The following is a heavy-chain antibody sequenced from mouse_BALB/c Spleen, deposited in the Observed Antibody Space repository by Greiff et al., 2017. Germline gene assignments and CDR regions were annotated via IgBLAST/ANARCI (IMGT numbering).Heavy chain of an antibody. D-gene: IGHD1-1*01. CDR2: ISSGSSTI. CDR1: GFTFSSFG. CDR3: ARGYYGSSPFDY. Sequence: EVQLVESGGGLVQPGGSRKLSCAASGFTFSSFGMHWVRQAPEKGLEWVAYISSGSSTIYYADTVKGRFTISRDNPKNTLFLQMTSLRSEDTAMYYCARGYYGSSPFDYWGQGTTLTVSS. V-gene: IGHV5-17*02. J-gene: IGHJ2*01.